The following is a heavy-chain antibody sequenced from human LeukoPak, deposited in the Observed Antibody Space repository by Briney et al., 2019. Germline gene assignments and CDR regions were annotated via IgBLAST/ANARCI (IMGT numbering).Heavy chain of an antibody. CDR3: ARTGIAAAATDDAFDI. CDR2: ICTSGST. CDR1: GGSISSGSYY. J-gene: IGHJ3*02. D-gene: IGHD6-13*01. Sequence: SETLSLTCTVSGGSISSGSYYWSWIRQPAGKGLEWIGRICTSGSTNYNPSLKGRVTISVDTSKNQFSLKLSSVTAAGTAVYYCARTGIAAAATDDAFDIWGQGTMVTVSS. V-gene: IGHV4-61*02.